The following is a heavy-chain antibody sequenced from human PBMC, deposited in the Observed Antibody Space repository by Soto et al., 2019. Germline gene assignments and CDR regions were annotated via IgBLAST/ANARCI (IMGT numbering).Heavy chain of an antibody. CDR1: GYTFTSYG. V-gene: IGHV1-18*01. Sequence: QVQLVQSGAEVKKPGASVKVSCKASGYTFTSYGISWVRQAPGQGLEWMGWISAYNGNTNYAQKLQGRVTMTTDTSTSTAYMERRSLRSDDTAVYYCARDVVVVVAASYFDYWGQGTLLTVSS. D-gene: IGHD2-15*01. CDR2: ISAYNGNT. CDR3: ARDVVVVVAASYFDY. J-gene: IGHJ4*02.